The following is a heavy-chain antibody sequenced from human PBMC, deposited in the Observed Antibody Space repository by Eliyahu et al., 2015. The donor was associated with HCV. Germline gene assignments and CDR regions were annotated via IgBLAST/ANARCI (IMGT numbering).Heavy chain of an antibody. CDR3: ASITLESYIWNSYFDV. J-gene: IGHJ2*01. Sequence: EVHLVESGGGLVKPGGSLRLXCAAXGFTFSDYTMNWVRXAPGKRLEWVSFISSSGSHIFYADSVKGRFTISRDNAKNSLFLQMNSLRAEDTALYYCASITLESYIWNSYFDVWGRGTLVTVSS. V-gene: IGHV3-21*01. CDR2: ISSSGSHI. CDR1: GFTFSDYT. D-gene: IGHD1-20*01.